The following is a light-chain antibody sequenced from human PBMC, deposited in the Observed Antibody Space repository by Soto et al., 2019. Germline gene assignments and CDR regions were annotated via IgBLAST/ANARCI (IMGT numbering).Light chain of an antibody. CDR2: GAP. Sequence: DIQMTQSPSTLSASVGDRVTITCRASQNIDRWLAWYQQKPGKAPNLLIYGAPNLESGVPSRFSGSGSGTEFTLTISSLRPDDFATYCCQQYNSYPWTFGQGTKVEIK. CDR3: QQYNSYPWT. V-gene: IGKV1-5*03. CDR1: QNIDRW. J-gene: IGKJ1*01.